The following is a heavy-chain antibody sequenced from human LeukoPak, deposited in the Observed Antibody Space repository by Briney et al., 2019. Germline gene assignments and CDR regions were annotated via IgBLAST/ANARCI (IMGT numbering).Heavy chain of an antibody. CDR3: ARAPPYGVLYYYYYYMDV. CDR2: IKQDEGEK. D-gene: IGHD3-10*01. V-gene: IGHV3-7*01. CDR1: GFTFSSYW. Sequence: GGSLRLSCAASGFTFSSYWMSWVRQAPGKGLEWVAIIKQDEGEKYYVDSVKGRFTISRDNAKNSVYLQMNSLRAEDTAVYYCARAPPYGVLYYYYYYMDVWGKGTTVTVSS. J-gene: IGHJ6*03.